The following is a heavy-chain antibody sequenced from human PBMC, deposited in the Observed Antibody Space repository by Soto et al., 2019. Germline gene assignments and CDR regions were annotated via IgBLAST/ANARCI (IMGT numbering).Heavy chain of an antibody. CDR3: ARCGLAVAVWYFDL. Sequence: QVQLVESGGGVVQSGRSLRLSCAASGFTFSSYAMHWVRQAPGKGLEWVAVIWYDGSNKNYADSLKGRFTISRDNSKNTLYLQMNSLRTEDTAVYYCARCGLAVAVWYFDLWGRGTLVTVSS. CDR1: GFTFSSYA. D-gene: IGHD6-19*01. CDR2: IWYDGSNK. V-gene: IGHV3-33*01. J-gene: IGHJ2*01.